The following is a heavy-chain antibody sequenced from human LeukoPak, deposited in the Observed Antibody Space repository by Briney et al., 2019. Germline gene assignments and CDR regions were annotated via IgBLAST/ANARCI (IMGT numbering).Heavy chain of an antibody. CDR2: IYTSGST. V-gene: IGHV4-4*07. J-gene: IGHJ6*02. Sequence: SETLSLTCTVSGGSISSYYWSWIRQPAGKGLEWIGRIYTSGSTNYNPSLKSRVTMSVDTSKNQFSLKLSSVTAADTAVYYCAREDYYDSSGYYNYYYGMDVWGQGTTVTVSS. D-gene: IGHD3-22*01. CDR1: GGSISSYY. CDR3: AREDYYDSSGYYNYYYGMDV.